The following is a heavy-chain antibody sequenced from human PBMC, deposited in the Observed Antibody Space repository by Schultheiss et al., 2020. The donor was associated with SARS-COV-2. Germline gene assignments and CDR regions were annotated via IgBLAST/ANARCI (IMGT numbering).Heavy chain of an antibody. V-gene: IGHV3-33*01. D-gene: IGHD3-22*01. CDR3: ARVGYYDSSGYTFDY. J-gene: IGHJ4*02. CDR2: IWYDGSNK. CDR1: GFTFSSYG. Sequence: GESLKISCAASGFTFSSYGMHWVRQAPGKGLEWVAVIWYDGSNKYYADSVKGRFTISRDNSKNTLYLQMNSLRAEDTAVYYCARVGYYDSSGYTFDYWGQGTLVTVSS.